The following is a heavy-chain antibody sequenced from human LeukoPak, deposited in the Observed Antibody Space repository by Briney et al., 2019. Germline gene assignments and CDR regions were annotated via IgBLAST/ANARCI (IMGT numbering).Heavy chain of an antibody. CDR2: IYPGDSDT. V-gene: IGHV5-51*01. J-gene: IGHJ4*02. CDR1: GYGFTSYW. D-gene: IGHD3-22*01. CDR3: ARLYYYDSSGYAPFGY. Sequence: GESLKISCKGSGYGFTSYWIGWVRQMPGEGLEWMGIIYPGDSDTRYSPSFRGQVTISADKSISTAYLQWSSLKASDTAMYYCARLYYYDSSGYAPFGYWGQGTLVTVSS.